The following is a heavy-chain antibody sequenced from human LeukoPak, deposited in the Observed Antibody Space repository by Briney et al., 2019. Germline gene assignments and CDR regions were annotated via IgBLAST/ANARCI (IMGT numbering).Heavy chain of an antibody. J-gene: IGHJ5*02. CDR2: IRSKAYGGTT. Sequence: PGGSLRLSCTASGFTFGDYAMSWVRQAPGKGLEWVGCIRSKAYGGTTEYAASVKGRFTISRDDATSIAYLQMNSLKTEDTAVYYCTRELSLGSPWGKGTLVTVSS. CDR3: TRELSLGSP. CDR1: GFTFGDYA. D-gene: IGHD2-15*01. V-gene: IGHV3-49*04.